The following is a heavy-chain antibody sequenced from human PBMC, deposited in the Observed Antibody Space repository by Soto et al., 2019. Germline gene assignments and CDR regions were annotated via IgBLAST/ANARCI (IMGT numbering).Heavy chain of an antibody. CDR1: GYRFETYA. Sequence: ASVKVSCKSSGYRFETYAMSWVRQAPGQGLEWMGWIRAYNIDTYYAQKFQDRVTMTTDTSTGTAYMELRSLRSDDTAVYYCARGHGVIIGAMDVWGQGTTVTVSS. CDR2: IRAYNIDT. CDR3: ARGHGVIIGAMDV. J-gene: IGHJ6*02. V-gene: IGHV1-18*01. D-gene: IGHD3-3*01.